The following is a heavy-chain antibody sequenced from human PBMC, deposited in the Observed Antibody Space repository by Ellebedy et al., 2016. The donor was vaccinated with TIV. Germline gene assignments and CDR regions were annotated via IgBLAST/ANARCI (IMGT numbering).Heavy chain of an antibody. D-gene: IGHD3-10*01. V-gene: IGHV3-30*03. CDR3: ARGGSSGSSDY. Sequence: GGSLRLXXVASGFTFRSHGIYWVRQAPGKGLEWEAVISSDGSNKYYADSVKGRFTISRDNSKNTLYLQMNSLGTDDMAVYYCARGGSSGSSDYWGQGTLVTVSS. CDR2: ISSDGSNK. J-gene: IGHJ4*02. CDR1: GFTFRSHG.